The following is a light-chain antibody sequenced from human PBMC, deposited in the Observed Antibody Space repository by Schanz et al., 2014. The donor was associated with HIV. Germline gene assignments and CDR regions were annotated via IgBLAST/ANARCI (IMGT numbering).Light chain of an antibody. J-gene: IGLJ2*01. CDR3: QCFHRNMRGLV. V-gene: IGLV1-51*01. Sequence: QSVLTQPPSVSAAPGQRVTISCSGSAFNIGHNYVSWYQQFPGTTPKLLIYVTHQRPSEIPDRFSGSKTGTSATLAITGLQGDDEADYYCQCFHRNMRGLVFGGGTKVTVL. CDR1: AFNIGHNY. CDR2: VTH.